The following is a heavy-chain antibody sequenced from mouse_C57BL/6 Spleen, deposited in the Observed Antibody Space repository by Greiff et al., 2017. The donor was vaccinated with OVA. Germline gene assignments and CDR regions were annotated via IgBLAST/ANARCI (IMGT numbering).Heavy chain of an antibody. CDR1: GFTFSDYG. CDR3: ARAPGFAY. J-gene: IGHJ3*01. Sequence: DVHLVESGGGLVKPGGSLKLSCAASGFTFSDYGMHWVRQAPEKGLAWVAYISSGSSTIYYADTVKGRFTISRDNAKNTLFLQMTSLRSEDTAMYYCARAPGFAYWGQGTLVTVSA. V-gene: IGHV5-17*01. CDR2: ISSGSSTI.